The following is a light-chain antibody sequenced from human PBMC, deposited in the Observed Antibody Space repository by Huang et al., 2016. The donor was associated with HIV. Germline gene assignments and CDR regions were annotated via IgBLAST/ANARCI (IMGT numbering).Light chain of an antibody. CDR2: GAS. CDR1: QSVDIH. CDR3: QQYNPWPPWT. J-gene: IGKJ1*01. Sequence: EIVMTQSPATLSVSPGERATLSCRASQSVDIHLAWYQQKVGQPPSLPVYGASTRATGIPTRFSGSGSGTEFNLTISSLQSEYFAVYYCQQYNPWPPWTFGQGTRVEIK. V-gene: IGKV3-15*01.